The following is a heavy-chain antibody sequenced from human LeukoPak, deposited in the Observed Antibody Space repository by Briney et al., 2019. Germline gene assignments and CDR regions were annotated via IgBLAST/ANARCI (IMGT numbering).Heavy chain of an antibody. J-gene: IGHJ4*02. CDR3: ARERATMIEDY. CDR1: GFTFSSYW. D-gene: IGHD3-22*01. V-gene: IGHV3-7*01. CDR2: IKQDGSEK. Sequence: PAGGSLRLSCAASGFTFSSYWMSWVRQAPGKGLEWVANIKQDGSEKYYVDSVKGRFTISRDNAKNSLYLQMKSLRAGDTAVYYCARERATMIEDYWGQGTLVTVSS.